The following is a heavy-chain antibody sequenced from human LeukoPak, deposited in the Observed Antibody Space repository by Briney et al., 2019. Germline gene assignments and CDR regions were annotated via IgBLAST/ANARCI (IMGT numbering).Heavy chain of an antibody. CDR3: AREDCIGGSCYPGVY. CDR1: GYTFTSYG. Sequence: ASVKVSCKASGYTFTSYGISWVRQAPGQGLEWMGWISGHNGNTKYAQKFQGRVTMTTDTSTSTAYMELRSLRSDDTAVYYCAREDCIGGSCYPGVYWGQGTLVTVSS. J-gene: IGHJ4*02. CDR2: ISGHNGNT. V-gene: IGHV1-18*01. D-gene: IGHD2-15*01.